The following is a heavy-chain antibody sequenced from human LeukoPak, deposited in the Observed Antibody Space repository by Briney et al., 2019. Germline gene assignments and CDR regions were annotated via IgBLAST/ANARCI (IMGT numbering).Heavy chain of an antibody. CDR2: ISWNSGSI. V-gene: IGHV3-9*01. J-gene: IGHJ5*02. CDR1: GFTFDDYA. CDR3: AKADSSGWQHDNWFDP. D-gene: IGHD6-19*01. Sequence: PGGSLRLSCAASGFTFDDYAMHWVLQAPGKGLEWVSGISWNSGSIGYADSVKGRFTISRDNAKNSLYLQMNSLRAEDTALYYCAKADSSGWQHDNWFDPWGQGTLVTVSS.